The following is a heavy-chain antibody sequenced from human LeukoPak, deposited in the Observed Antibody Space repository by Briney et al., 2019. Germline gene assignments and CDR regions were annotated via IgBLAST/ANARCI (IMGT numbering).Heavy chain of an antibody. CDR1: GGSISSGSYY. V-gene: IGHV4-61*02. CDR3: ARGAGPPWFDP. CDR2: IYTSGST. J-gene: IGHJ5*02. D-gene: IGHD6-19*01. Sequence: SETLSLTCTVSGGSISSGSYYWSWIRQPAGKGLEWIGRIYTSGSTNYNPSLKSRVTISVDTSKNQFSLKLSSVTAADTAVYYCARGAGPPWFDPWGQGTLVTVSS.